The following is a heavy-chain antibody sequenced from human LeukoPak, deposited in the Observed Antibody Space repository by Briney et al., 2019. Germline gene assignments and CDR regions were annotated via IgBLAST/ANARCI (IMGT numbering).Heavy chain of an antibody. CDR1: GFTFSHYW. Sequence: GGSLRLSCAASGFTFSHYWMQWVRQAPGKGLVWVSRTNSDGSSTTYADSVKGRFTISRDNAKNTLYLQMNSLRAEDTAVYYCAIAAAGPLDYWGQGTLVTVSS. CDR3: AIAAAGPLDY. V-gene: IGHV3-74*01. CDR2: TNSDGSST. D-gene: IGHD6-13*01. J-gene: IGHJ4*02.